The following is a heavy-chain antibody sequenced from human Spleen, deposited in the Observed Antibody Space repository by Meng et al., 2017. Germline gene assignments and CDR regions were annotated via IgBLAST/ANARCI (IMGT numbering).Heavy chain of an antibody. CDR3: ARDFTSGSSGDP. D-gene: IGHD6-19*01. Sequence: QVQLVQSAAEVEKPGDSVKVSCKAFGYTFTSTAIHWVRQAPGQSLEWMGWITPGSGNTKYSQKFQGRLTITTDTSASTAYMELSTLRSEDTAVYYCARDFTSGSSGDPWGQGTLVTVSS. CDR1: GYTFTSTA. J-gene: IGHJ5*02. CDR2: ITPGSGNT. V-gene: IGHV1-3*01.